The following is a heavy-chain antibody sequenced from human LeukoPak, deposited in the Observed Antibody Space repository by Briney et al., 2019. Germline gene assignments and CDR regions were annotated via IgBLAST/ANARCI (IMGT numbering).Heavy chain of an antibody. CDR2: IYPGDSDT. D-gene: IGHD3-9*01. Sequence: GESLKISCKGSGYSFTSYWIGWVRQMPGKGLVWMGIIYPGDSDTRYSPSFQGQVTISADKSISTAYLQWSSLKASDTAMYYCARTVLRYFDWSPAGGFDYWGQGTLVTVSS. CDR1: GYSFTSYW. V-gene: IGHV5-51*01. J-gene: IGHJ4*02. CDR3: ARTVLRYFDWSPAGGFDY.